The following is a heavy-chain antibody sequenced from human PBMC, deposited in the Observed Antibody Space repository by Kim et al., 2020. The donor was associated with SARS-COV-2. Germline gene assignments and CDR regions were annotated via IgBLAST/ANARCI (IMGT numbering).Heavy chain of an antibody. J-gene: IGHJ4*02. CDR3: ARDFGRAWDS. Sequence: GGSLRLSCAASGFTISSHWMAWVRQSPGKGLEWVADIKPDGTEKFYVDSVKGRFTISRDNAKNSIYLQMDSLRVEDTAVYYCARDFGRAWDSWGQGTQVTVS. CDR2: IKPDGTEK. V-gene: IGHV3-7*03. CDR1: GFTISSHW. D-gene: IGHD3-10*01.